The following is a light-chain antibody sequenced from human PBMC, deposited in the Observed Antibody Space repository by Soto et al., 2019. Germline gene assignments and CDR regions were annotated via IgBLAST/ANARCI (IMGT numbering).Light chain of an antibody. V-gene: IGKV3-15*01. CDR2: GAS. J-gene: IGKJ5*01. CDR3: QQYNNWPII. Sequence: EIVMTQSPVTLSVSPGGRAALSCRASQSISNNLAWYQQKPGQAPRLLIYGASTRDTGIPARFSGSGSGTEFTLTISSLQSEDFAVYYCQQYNNWPIIFGQGTRLEIK. CDR1: QSISNN.